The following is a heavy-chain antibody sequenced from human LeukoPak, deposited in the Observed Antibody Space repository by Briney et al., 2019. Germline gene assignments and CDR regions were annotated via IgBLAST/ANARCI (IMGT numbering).Heavy chain of an antibody. Sequence: SETLSLTCAVYGGSFSGYYWSWIRQPPGKGLEWIGEINHSGSTNYNPSLKSRVTISVDTSKNQFSLKLSSVTAADTAVYYCARHSCGGNPVYSHWGQGTLVTVSS. D-gene: IGHD4-23*01. CDR3: ARHSCGGNPVYSH. V-gene: IGHV4-34*01. J-gene: IGHJ4*02. CDR1: GGSFSGYY. CDR2: INHSGST.